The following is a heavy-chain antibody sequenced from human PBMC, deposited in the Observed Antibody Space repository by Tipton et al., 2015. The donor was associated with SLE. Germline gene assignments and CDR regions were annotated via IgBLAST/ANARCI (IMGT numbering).Heavy chain of an antibody. CDR2: ISYDGSNK. Sequence: SLRLSCAASGFTFSSYAMHWVRQAPGKGLEWVAVISYDGSNKYYADSVKGRFTISRDNSKNTLYLQMNSLRAEDTAVYYCARRGQQLAAFDYWGQGTLVTVSS. CDR1: GFTFSSYA. D-gene: IGHD6-13*01. J-gene: IGHJ4*02. CDR3: ARRGQQLAAFDY. V-gene: IGHV3-30*04.